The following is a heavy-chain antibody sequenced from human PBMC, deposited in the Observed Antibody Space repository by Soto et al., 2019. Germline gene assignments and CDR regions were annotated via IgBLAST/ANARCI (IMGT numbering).Heavy chain of an antibody. Sequence: SETLSLTCAVYGGSFSGYYWSWIRQPPGKGLEWIGEINHSGSTNYNPSLKSRVTISVDTSKNQFSLKLSSVTAADTAVYYCARASWELRANYYYYGMDVWGQGTTVTVSS. CDR2: INHSGST. D-gene: IGHD1-26*01. J-gene: IGHJ6*02. V-gene: IGHV4-34*01. CDR3: ARASWELRANYYYYGMDV. CDR1: GGSFSGYY.